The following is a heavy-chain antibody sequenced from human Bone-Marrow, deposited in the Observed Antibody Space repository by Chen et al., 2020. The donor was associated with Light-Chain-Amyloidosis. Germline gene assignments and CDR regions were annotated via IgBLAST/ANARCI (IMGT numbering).Heavy chain of an antibody. CDR3: ARKRYYDILTEFDY. Sequence: QVQLQESGPGLVKPSGTLSLTCAVPGGSISSSNWWSWVRQPPGEGMEWMGEIYHSGSTNYNPSLKSRVTISVDKSKNQFSLKLSSVTAADTAVYYCARKRYYDILTEFDYWGQGTLVTVSS. D-gene: IGHD3-9*01. V-gene: IGHV4-4*02. CDR1: GGSISSSNW. J-gene: IGHJ4*02. CDR2: IYHSGST.